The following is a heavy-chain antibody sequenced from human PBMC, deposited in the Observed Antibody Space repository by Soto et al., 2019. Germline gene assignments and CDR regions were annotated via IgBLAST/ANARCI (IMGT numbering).Heavy chain of an antibody. D-gene: IGHD6-19*01. J-gene: IGHJ4*02. CDR1: GFTFSSYS. V-gene: IGHV3-21*01. CDR2: ISSSSSYI. Sequence: GGSLRLSCAASGFTFSSYSMNWVRQAPGKGLEWVSSISSSSSYIYYADSVKGRFTISRDNAKNSLYLQMNSLRAEDTAVYYCAREKKRAFIAVAGFDYWGQGTLVTVSS. CDR3: AREKKRAFIAVAGFDY.